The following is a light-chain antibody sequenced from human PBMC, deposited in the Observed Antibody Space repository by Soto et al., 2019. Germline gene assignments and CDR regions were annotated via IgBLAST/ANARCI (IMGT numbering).Light chain of an antibody. Sequence: QLVLTQPPSVSGSPGQSVTISCTGTSSDVGTYNRVSWYQQAPGTAPKLMIYEVSNRPSGVPDRFSGSKSGNTASLTISGLQAEDEADYYCSSYTNSNHWVFGGGTKLTVL. CDR3: SSYTNSNHWV. CDR1: SSDVGTYNR. CDR2: EVS. V-gene: IGLV2-18*02. J-gene: IGLJ3*02.